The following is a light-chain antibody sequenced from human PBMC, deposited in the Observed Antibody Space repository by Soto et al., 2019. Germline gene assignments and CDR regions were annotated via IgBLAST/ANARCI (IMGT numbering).Light chain of an antibody. J-gene: IGLJ2*01. CDR2: YDD. CDR1: NSNVGGGYD. Sequence: QSVLTQPPSVSGAPGQTVTISCTGSNSNVGGGYDVHWYQQLPGKAPKLLIYYDDLLTSGVSDRFSGSKSGTSASLAISGLQSEDEADYYCATWDDSLNGPVFGGGTKVTVL. CDR3: ATWDDSLNGPV. V-gene: IGLV1-36*01.